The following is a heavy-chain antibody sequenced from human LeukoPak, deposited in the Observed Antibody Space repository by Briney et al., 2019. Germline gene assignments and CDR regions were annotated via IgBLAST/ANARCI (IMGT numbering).Heavy chain of an antibody. V-gene: IGHV4-31*03. Sequence: SQTLSLTCTVSGGSVSSGGYYWSWIRQHPEKGLEWIGYISYSGSTYHNPSLKSRITISVDTSKNQFSLKLSSVTAADTAVYYCARDRRPGNYGDYGGFDYWGQGTLVTVSS. CDR2: ISYSGST. J-gene: IGHJ4*02. CDR3: ARDRRPGNYGDYGGFDY. D-gene: IGHD4-17*01. CDR1: GGSVSSGGYY.